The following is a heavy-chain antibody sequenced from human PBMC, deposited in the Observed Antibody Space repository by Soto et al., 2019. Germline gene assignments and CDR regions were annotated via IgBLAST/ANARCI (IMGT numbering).Heavy chain of an antibody. CDR3: AKDRDAFGDPFDY. D-gene: IGHD3-10*01. CDR1: GFTFSSYG. CDR2: IWYDGSNK. Sequence: PGGSLRLSCAASGFTFSSYGMHWVRQAPGKGLEWMAVIWYDGSNKYYADSVKGRFTISRDNSKNTLYLQMNSLRAEDTAVYYCAKDRDAFGDPFDYWGQGTLVTVSS. J-gene: IGHJ4*02. V-gene: IGHV3-30*02.